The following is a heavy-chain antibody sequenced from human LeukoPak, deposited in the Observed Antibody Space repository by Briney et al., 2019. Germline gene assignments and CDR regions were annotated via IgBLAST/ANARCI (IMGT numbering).Heavy chain of an antibody. CDR3: ARPQAPYSSRSTFDY. J-gene: IGHJ4*02. D-gene: IGHD6-13*01. V-gene: IGHV3-48*03. Sequence: PGGSLRLSCAASGFTFSSYEMNWVRQAPGKGLEWVSFISTSGTTIYYTDSVKGRFTISRDNAKNTLYLQMNSLRAEDTAVYYCARPQAPYSSRSTFDYWGQGALVTVSS. CDR2: ISTSGTTI. CDR1: GFTFSSYE.